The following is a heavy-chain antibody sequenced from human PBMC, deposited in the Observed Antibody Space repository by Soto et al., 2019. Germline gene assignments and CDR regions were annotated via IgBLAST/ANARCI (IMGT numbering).Heavy chain of an antibody. V-gene: IGHV1-18*01. CDR2: ISGYSGNT. D-gene: IGHD5-12*01. J-gene: IGHJ6*02. Sequence: QVQLVQSGAEVKKPGASVRVSCKASGYSFTSYGLSWVRQAPGQGLEWMGWISGYSGNTNYAQKFLGRVTMTTDTSTITAYMELRSLRSDATAVYYCARPRRSARVPTITRLYGMEDWGQGTTVTVSS. CDR1: GYSFTSYG. CDR3: ARPRRSARVPTITRLYGMED.